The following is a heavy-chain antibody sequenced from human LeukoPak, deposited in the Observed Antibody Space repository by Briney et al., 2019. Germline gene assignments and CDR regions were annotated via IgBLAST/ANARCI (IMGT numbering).Heavy chain of an antibody. CDR2: IYPTGST. CDR1: GYSISSGYY. V-gene: IGHV4-38-2*02. Sequence: SETLSLTCTVSGYSISSGYYWGWIRQPPGKGLEWIGNIYPTGSTYYNPSLKSRVTISVDTSKNQFSLKVSSVSAADTAVYYCARAYSSSWYWNWFDPWGQGTLVIVSS. CDR3: ARAYSSSWYWNWFDP. D-gene: IGHD6-13*01. J-gene: IGHJ5*02.